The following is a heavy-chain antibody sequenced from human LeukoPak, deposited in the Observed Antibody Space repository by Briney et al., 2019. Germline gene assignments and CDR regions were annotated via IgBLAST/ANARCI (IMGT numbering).Heavy chain of an antibody. CDR3: ARQSYGSGSYIQVRSKYYFDY. V-gene: IGHV4-39*01. CDR2: IYYSGST. J-gene: IGHJ4*02. D-gene: IGHD3-10*01. CDR1: GGSISSSSYY. Sequence: PSETLSLTCTVSGGSISSSSYYWGWIRQPPGKGLEWIGSIYYSGSTYYNPSLKSRVTISVDTSKNQFSLKLSSVTAADTAVYYCARQSYGSGSYIQVRSKYYFDYWGQGTLVTVSS.